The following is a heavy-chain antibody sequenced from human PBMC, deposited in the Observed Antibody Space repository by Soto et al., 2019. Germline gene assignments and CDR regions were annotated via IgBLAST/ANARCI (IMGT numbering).Heavy chain of an antibody. CDR3: AKAGGYSYGDSVY. J-gene: IGHJ4*02. D-gene: IGHD5-18*01. CDR1: GFTFSSYG. CDR2: ISYDGSNK. Sequence: QVQLVESGGGVVQPGRSLRLSCAASGFTFSSYGMHWVRQAPGKGLEWVAVISYDGSNKYYADSVKGRFTISRDNSKNTRYLQRNSLRAEDTAVYYCAKAGGYSYGDSVYWGQGTLVTVSS. V-gene: IGHV3-30*18.